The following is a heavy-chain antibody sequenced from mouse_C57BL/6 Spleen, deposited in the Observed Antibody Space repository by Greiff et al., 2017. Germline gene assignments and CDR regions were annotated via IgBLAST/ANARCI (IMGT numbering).Heavy chain of an antibody. D-gene: IGHD2-5*01. V-gene: IGHV1-59*01. CDR1: GYTFTSYW. CDR2: IDPSDSYT. Sequence: QVHVKQPGAELVRPGTSVKLSCKASGYTFTSYWMHWVKQRPGQGLEWIGVIDPSDSYTNYNQKFKGKATLTVDTSSSTAYMQLSSLTSEDSAVYYCAAYYSNYWYFDVWGTGTTVTVSS. CDR3: AAYYSNYWYFDV. J-gene: IGHJ1*03.